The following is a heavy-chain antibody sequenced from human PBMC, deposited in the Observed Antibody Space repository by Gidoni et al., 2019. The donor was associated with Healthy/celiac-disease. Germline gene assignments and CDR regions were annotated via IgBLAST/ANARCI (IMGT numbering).Heavy chain of an antibody. J-gene: IGHJ6*02. V-gene: IGHV3-30*18. CDR1: GFTFSSYG. Sequence: QVQLVESGGGVVQPGRSLRLSCAASGFTFSSYGMHWVRQAPGKGLEWVAVISYDGSNKYYADSVKGRFTISRDNSKNTLYLQMNSLRAEDTAVYYCAKPDTGYGMDVWGQGTTVTVSS. CDR2: ISYDGSNK. CDR3: AKPDTGYGMDV. D-gene: IGHD5-18*01.